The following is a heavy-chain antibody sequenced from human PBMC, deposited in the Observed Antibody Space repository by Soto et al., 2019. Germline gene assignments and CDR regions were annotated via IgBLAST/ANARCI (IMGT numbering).Heavy chain of an antibody. J-gene: IGHJ6*02. D-gene: IGHD6-13*01. Sequence: QVQLVESGGGGVQPGRSLRLSCAASGFTFSSYGMHWVRQAPGKGLEWVAVISNDGSNKYYADSVKGRFTISRDNSKNTLYLQMNSLRAEDTAVYYCAKDTGSSWGLRYYYGMDVWGQGTSVTVSS. CDR1: GFTFSSYG. CDR3: AKDTGSSWGLRYYYGMDV. V-gene: IGHV3-30*18. CDR2: ISNDGSNK.